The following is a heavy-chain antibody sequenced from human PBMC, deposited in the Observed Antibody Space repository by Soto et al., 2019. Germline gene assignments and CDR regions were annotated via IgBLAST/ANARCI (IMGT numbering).Heavy chain of an antibody. D-gene: IGHD6-13*01. CDR2: IYYSGST. V-gene: IGHV4-39*01. J-gene: IGHJ6*02. CDR3: ARGPRDSSSWYYYYYGMDV. Sequence: PSETLSLTCTVSGGSISSSSYYWGWIRQPPGKGLEWIGSIYYSGSTYYNPSLKSRVTISVDTSKNQFSLKLSSVTAADTAVYYCARGPRDSSSWYYYYYGMDVWGQGTTVTAP. CDR1: GGSISSSSYY.